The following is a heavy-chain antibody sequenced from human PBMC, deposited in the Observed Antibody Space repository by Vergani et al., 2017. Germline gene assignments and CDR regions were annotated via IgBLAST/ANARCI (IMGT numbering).Heavy chain of an antibody. V-gene: IGHV4-59*12. J-gene: IGHJ4*02. D-gene: IGHD3-3*02. CDR3: ARDISQY. CDR2: IYYSGST. CDR1: GGSISSYY. Sequence: QVQLQESGPGLVKPSETLSLTCTVSGGSISSYYWSWIRQPPGKGLEWIGYIYYSGSTNYNPSLKSRVTISVDTSKNQFSLKLSSVTAADTAVYYCARDISQYWGQGTLVTVSS.